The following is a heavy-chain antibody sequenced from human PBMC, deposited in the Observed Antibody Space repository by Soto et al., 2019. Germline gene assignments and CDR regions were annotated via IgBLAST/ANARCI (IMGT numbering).Heavy chain of an antibody. V-gene: IGHV4-34*01. Sequence: SETLSLTCAVYGGSFSGYYWSWIRQPPGKGLEWIGEINHSGSTNYNPSLKSRVTISVDTSKNQFSLKLSSVTAADTAVYYCARRVVPAAIPYNWLDPWGQGTLVTASS. J-gene: IGHJ5*02. D-gene: IGHD2-2*02. CDR1: GGSFSGYY. CDR3: ARRVVPAAIPYNWLDP. CDR2: INHSGST.